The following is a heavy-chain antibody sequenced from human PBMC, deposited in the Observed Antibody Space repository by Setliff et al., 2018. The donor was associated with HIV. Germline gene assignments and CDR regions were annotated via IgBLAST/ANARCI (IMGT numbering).Heavy chain of an antibody. Sequence: QTGGSLRLSCTSSGIDFGDHAMSWVRQAPGKGLEWVGFIRSRAYGGATEYAASVKGRFTISRDDSKSVAYLQMGSLKTEDTAVYYCTTGYLQWPSGYFDFWGQGTLVTVSS. V-gene: IGHV3-49*04. CDR3: TTGYLQWPSGYFDF. J-gene: IGHJ4*02. D-gene: IGHD6-19*01. CDR2: IRSRAYGGAT. CDR1: GIDFGDHA.